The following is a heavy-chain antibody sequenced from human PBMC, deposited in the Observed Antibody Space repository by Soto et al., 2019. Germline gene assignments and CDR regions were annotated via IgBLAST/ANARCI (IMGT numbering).Heavy chain of an antibody. CDR2: ISSSSSTI. CDR3: ARDLLEPDAYFDY. J-gene: IGHJ4*02. D-gene: IGHD1-1*01. CDR1: GFTFSSYS. Sequence: EVQLVESGGGLVQPGGSLRLSCAASGFTFSSYSMNWVRQAPGKGLEWVSYISSSSSTIYYADSVKGRFTISRDNAKNSLYLQRNSLRDEDTAVYYCARDLLEPDAYFDYWGQGTLVTVSS. V-gene: IGHV3-48*02.